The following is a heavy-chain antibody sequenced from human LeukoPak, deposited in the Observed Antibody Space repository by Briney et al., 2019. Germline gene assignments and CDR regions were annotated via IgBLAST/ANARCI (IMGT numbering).Heavy chain of an antibody. CDR2: INGNGGST. Sequence: PGGSLRLSCAASGFTFSSYAMCWVRQAPGKGLEWVSGINGNGGSTYYTDSVKGRFTISRDNSKNSLYLQMNSLRAEDTAVYYCARDRVKIDGDTGYSSSWYSYYYYYYMDVWGKGTTVTVSS. V-gene: IGHV3-23*01. J-gene: IGHJ6*03. D-gene: IGHD6-13*01. CDR3: ARDRVKIDGDTGYSSSWYSYYYYYYMDV. CDR1: GFTFSSYA.